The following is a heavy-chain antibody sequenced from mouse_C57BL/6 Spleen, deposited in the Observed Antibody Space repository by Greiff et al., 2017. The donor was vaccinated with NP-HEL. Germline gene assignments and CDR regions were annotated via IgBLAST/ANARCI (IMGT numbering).Heavy chain of an antibody. Sequence: VKLQESGAELVRPGTSVKVSCKASGYAFTNYLIEWVKQRPGQGLEWIGVINPGSGGTNYNEKFKGKATLTADKSSSTAYMQLSSLTSEDSAVYFCAIYYDYDAWFAYWGQGTLVTVSA. CDR2: INPGSGGT. J-gene: IGHJ3*01. CDR1: GYAFTNYL. V-gene: IGHV1-54*01. D-gene: IGHD2-4*01. CDR3: AIYYDYDAWFAY.